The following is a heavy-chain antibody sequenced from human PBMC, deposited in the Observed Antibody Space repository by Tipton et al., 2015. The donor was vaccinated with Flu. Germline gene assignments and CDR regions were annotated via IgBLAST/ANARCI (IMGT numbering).Heavy chain of an antibody. J-gene: IGHJ4*02. Sequence: SLRLSCAASGFSFNFHWMTWVRQAPGKGLEWVANIDQSGRERYYVDSVKGRFTISRDNAENSLHLQMNSLRVDDTAVYSCAKVIPELVAGLDSWGQGTLVTVSS. V-gene: IGHV3-7*03. CDR2: IDQSGRER. D-gene: IGHD6-19*01. CDR1: GFSFNFHW. CDR3: AKVIPELVAGLDS.